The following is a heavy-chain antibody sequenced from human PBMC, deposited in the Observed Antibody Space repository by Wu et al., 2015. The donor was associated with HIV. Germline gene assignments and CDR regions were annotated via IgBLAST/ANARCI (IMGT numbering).Heavy chain of an antibody. CDR1: GGTFSSRA. D-gene: IGHD6-19*01. J-gene: IGHJ3*02. Sequence: QVQLVQSGAEVKKPGSSVKISCKASGGTFSSRAISWVRQAPGQGLDWMGRIIPIFDRIHYKEKFQGRVFITADEATSTVYMELRSLTSDDTAVYYCARQDSSGWEGNAFDIWGQGTMVTVSS. CDR3: ARQDSSGWEGNAFDI. V-gene: IGHV1-69*13. CDR2: IIPIFDRI.